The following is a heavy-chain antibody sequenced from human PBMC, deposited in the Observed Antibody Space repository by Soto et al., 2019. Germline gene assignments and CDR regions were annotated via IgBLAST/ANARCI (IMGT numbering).Heavy chain of an antibody. J-gene: IGHJ4*02. D-gene: IGHD2-2*01. Sequence: GGSLRLSCAASGFTFSIYAMSWVRQAPGKGLEWVSAISGSGGSTYYADSAKGRFTISRDNSKNTLYLQMNSLRAEDTAVYYCAKDVPDIVVVPAATFFDYWGQGTLVTVSS. CDR2: ISGSGGST. V-gene: IGHV3-23*01. CDR3: AKDVPDIVVVPAATFFDY. CDR1: GFTFSIYA.